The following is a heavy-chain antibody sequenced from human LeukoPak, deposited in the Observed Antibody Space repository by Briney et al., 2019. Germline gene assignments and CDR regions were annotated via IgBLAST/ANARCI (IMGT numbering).Heavy chain of an antibody. CDR2: MNPNSGNT. D-gene: IGHD2-2*01. Sequence: ASVKVSCKASGYTFTSYDINWVRQATGQGLEWMGWMNPNSGNTCYAQKFQGRVAITRNTSISTAYMELSSLRSEDTAVYYCARGLAVVVPAAIHWFDPWGQGTLVTVSS. J-gene: IGHJ5*02. CDR3: ARGLAVVVPAAIHWFDP. CDR1: GYTFTSYD. V-gene: IGHV1-8*03.